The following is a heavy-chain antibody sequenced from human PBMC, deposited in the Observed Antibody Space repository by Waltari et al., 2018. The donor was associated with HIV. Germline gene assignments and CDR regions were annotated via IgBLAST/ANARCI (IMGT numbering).Heavy chain of an antibody. Sequence: QLQLQESGPGLVKPSETLSLTCTVSGGSVSSSSHFWGWLRQPPGKGVEWVGRIYYTGRAYYNPSLKSRVTISVDTSKNQFSLKVTSVTAADTAVYYCARHALRVGAAYWNFDLWGRGTLVTVSS. CDR1: GGSVSSSSHF. CDR2: IYYTGRA. J-gene: IGHJ2*01. CDR3: ARHALRVGAAYWNFDL. V-gene: IGHV4-39*01. D-gene: IGHD1-26*01.